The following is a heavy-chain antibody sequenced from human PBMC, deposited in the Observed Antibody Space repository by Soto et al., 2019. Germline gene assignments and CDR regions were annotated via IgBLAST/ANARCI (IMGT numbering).Heavy chain of an antibody. Sequence: QVQLVQSGAEVKKPGASVKVSCKASGYTFTDYYIHWVRQAPGQGLERMGMINPSGGSTDYAQKFRGRVTMPRDTSTGTVYMEPSSLKSKDTAVYYWARPPFPGSINAVFNPFDYWGQGTLVTVSS. J-gene: IGHJ4*02. CDR2: INPSGGST. V-gene: IGHV1-46*01. D-gene: IGHD2-8*01. CDR3: ARPPFPGSINAVFNPFDY. CDR1: GYTFTDYY.